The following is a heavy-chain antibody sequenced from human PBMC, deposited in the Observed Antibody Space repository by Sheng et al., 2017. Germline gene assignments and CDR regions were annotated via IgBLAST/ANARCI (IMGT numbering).Heavy chain of an antibody. CDR1: GFTFSSYA. D-gene: IGHD5-12*01. V-gene: IGHV3-23*01. Sequence: EVQLLESGGGLVQPGGSLRLSCAASGFTFSSYAMSWVRQAPGKGLEWVSGISGSGGSTYYADSVKGRVTISRDNSKNTLYLQINSLRAEDTAVYYCAKVPWLRLLTDYYYGLDVWGQGTTVTVSS. J-gene: IGHJ6*02. CDR3: AKVPWLRLLTDYYYGLDV. CDR2: ISGSGGST.